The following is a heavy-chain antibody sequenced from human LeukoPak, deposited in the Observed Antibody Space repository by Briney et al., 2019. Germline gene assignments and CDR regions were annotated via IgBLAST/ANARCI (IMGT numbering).Heavy chain of an antibody. J-gene: IGHJ4*02. V-gene: IGHV4-59*08. Sequence: SSETLSLTCTVYGGSIISYYWNWIRQLPGKGLEWIGNINYSGSTNYNPALKSRLTMSIDTSNNQFSLILTSVSAADTGVYYCARRGDFQRSYLDYWGLGILVTVSS. D-gene: IGHD7-27*01. CDR3: ARRGDFQRSYLDY. CDR1: GGSIISYY. CDR2: INYSGST.